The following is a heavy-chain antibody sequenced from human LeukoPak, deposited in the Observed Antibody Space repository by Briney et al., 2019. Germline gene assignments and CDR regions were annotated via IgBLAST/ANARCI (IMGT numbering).Heavy chain of an antibody. J-gene: IGHJ6*04. CDR1: GFSISTGYY. Sequence: SETLSLTCAVSGFSISTGYYWGWIRQPPGKGLEWIGNIYHSGSTFYNLSLKSRVTISVDTSKNQFSLKVTSVIAADTAVYYCARSYSGMDVWGKGTTVTVSS. V-gene: IGHV4-38-2*01. CDR2: IYHSGST. D-gene: IGHD2-21*01. CDR3: ARSYSGMDV.